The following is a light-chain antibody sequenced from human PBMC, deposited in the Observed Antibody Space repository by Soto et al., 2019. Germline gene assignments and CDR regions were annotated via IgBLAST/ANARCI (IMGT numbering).Light chain of an antibody. CDR3: QQYDAYPLT. Sequence: DIQMTQSPSTLSASAGDRVTISCRASQSISTWLAWYQQKPGKAPKLLIHKASTLESGVPSRFSGGGSGTDFTLTIHSLQPDDFATYYCQQYDAYPLTFGGGTKVDIK. J-gene: IGKJ4*01. V-gene: IGKV1-5*03. CDR2: KAS. CDR1: QSISTW.